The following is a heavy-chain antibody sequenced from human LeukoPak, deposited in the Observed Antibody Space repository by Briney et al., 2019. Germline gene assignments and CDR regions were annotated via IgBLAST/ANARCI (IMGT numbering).Heavy chain of an antibody. CDR2: IYPGDSDT. CDR1: GYGFTSYW. J-gene: IGHJ4*02. CDR3: ARFGDDYGDYYFDY. Sequence: GESLEISCKGSGYGFTSYWIGWVRQMPGKGLEWMGIIYPGDSDTRYSPSFQGQITISADKSISTAYLQWSSLKASDTAMYYCARFGDDYGDYYFDYWGQGTLVTVSS. V-gene: IGHV5-51*01. D-gene: IGHD4-17*01.